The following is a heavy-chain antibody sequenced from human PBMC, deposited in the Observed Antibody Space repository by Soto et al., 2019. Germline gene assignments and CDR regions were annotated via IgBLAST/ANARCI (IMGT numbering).Heavy chain of an antibody. Sequence: GGSLRLSCAASGFTFSSYAMSWVRQAPGKGLEWVSAISGSGGSTYYADSVKGRFTISRDNSKNTLYLQMNSLRAEDTAVYYCAKDSRASPPEPLGLDRGITGTPNWFDPWGQGTLVTVSS. CDR3: AKDSRASPPEPLGLDRGITGTPNWFDP. D-gene: IGHD1-20*01. CDR2: ISGSGGST. V-gene: IGHV3-23*01. J-gene: IGHJ5*02. CDR1: GFTFSSYA.